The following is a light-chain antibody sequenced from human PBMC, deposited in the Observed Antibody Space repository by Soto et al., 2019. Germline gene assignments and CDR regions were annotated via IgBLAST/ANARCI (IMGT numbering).Light chain of an antibody. Sequence: QSVLTQPPSASGSPGQSVTISCTGTSSDVGGYNYVSWYQQHSGKAPKLMIYGVTKRPSGVPDRFSGSKSGNTASLTVSGLQADDEADYYCSSYTGTNNVVFGGGTKVTVL. J-gene: IGLJ3*02. V-gene: IGLV2-8*01. CDR1: SSDVGGYNY. CDR2: GVT. CDR3: SSYTGTNNVV.